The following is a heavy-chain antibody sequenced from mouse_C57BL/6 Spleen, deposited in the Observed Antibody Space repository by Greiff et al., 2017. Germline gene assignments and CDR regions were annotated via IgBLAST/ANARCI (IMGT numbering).Heavy chain of an antibody. J-gene: IGHJ2*01. Sequence: QVQLRQPGAELVRPGSSVKLSCKASGYTFTSYWMHWVKQRPIQGLEWIGNIDPSDSETHYNQKFKDKATLTVDKSSSTAYMQLSSLTSEDSAVYYCARGLGLDYFDYWGQGTTLTVSS. D-gene: IGHD4-1*01. CDR1: GYTFTSYW. CDR3: ARGLGLDYFDY. V-gene: IGHV1-52*01. CDR2: IDPSDSET.